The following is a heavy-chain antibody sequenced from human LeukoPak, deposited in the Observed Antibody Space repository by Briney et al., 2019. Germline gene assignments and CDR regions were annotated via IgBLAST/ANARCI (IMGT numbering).Heavy chain of an antibody. J-gene: IGHJ4*02. Sequence: SETLSLTCTVSGGSISSYYWSWIRQPPGKGLEWIGYFYYSGSTNYNPSLKSRVTISVDTSKNQFSLKLSSVTAADTAVYYCARHGYTGSRAVDYWGQGTLVTVSS. CDR3: ARHGYTGSRAVDY. CDR1: GGSISSYY. V-gene: IGHV4-59*08. CDR2: FYYSGST. D-gene: IGHD5-18*01.